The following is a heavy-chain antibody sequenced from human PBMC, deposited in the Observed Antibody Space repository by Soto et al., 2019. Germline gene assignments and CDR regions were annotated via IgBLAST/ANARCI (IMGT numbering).Heavy chain of an antibody. D-gene: IGHD3-16*01. Sequence: GESLKISCKGSGYTFPNYWIGWVRQMPGKGLEWMGTIYPGDSDTRYSPSFQGQVTISADKSLSTAYLQLSSLKASDTATYYCARHARSIDYHNSVSYAMDVWGQGTTVTVSS. CDR3: ARHARSIDYHNSVSYAMDV. J-gene: IGHJ6*02. CDR1: GYTFPNYW. CDR2: IYPGDSDT. V-gene: IGHV5-51*01.